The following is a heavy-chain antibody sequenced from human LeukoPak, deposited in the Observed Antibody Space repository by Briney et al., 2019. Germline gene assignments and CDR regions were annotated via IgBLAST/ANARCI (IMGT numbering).Heavy chain of an antibody. CDR2: VYSGGET. V-gene: IGHV3-53*01. Sequence: GGSLRLSCAASGFTVNSKYMSWIRQAPGTGLEWVSVVYSGGETYYADSVRGRFTVSRDISKNTMYLQMNSLRAEDTAVYYCAAPRSFYCSSTSCYDAFDIWGQGTMVTVSS. CDR3: AAPRSFYCSSTSCYDAFDI. CDR1: GFTVNSKY. D-gene: IGHD2-2*01. J-gene: IGHJ3*02.